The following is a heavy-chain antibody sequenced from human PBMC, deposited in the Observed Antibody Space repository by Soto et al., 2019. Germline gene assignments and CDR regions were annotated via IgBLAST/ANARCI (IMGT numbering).Heavy chain of an antibody. Sequence: SETLSLTCTVSGGSVSSGSYYWSWIRQPPGKGLEWIGYIYYSGSTNYNPSLKSRVTISVDTSKNQFSLKLSSVTAADTAVYYCAIYYYDSSGYYLGFDYWGQGTLVPVSS. CDR3: AIYYYDSSGYYLGFDY. CDR1: GGSVSSGSYY. D-gene: IGHD3-22*01. V-gene: IGHV4-61*01. CDR2: IYYSGST. J-gene: IGHJ4*02.